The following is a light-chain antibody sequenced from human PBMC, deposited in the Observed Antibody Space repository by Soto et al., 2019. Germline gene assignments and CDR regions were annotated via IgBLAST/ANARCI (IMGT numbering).Light chain of an antibody. J-gene: IGKJ1*01. CDR3: QQYNNWPPKT. CDR2: AAS. Sequence: DTQMTQSPSSLSASVGDRVTITCRASQGISDYLVWYQQKPGKVPKLLIYAASTLQSGVPSRFSGSGSVTDFTLTISSPQSEDFAVYYCQQYNNWPPKTFGQGTKVDIK. V-gene: IGKV1-27*01. CDR1: QGISDY.